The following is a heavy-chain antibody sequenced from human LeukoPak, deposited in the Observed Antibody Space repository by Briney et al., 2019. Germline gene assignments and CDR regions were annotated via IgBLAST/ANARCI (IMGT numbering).Heavy chain of an antibody. D-gene: IGHD5-18*01. J-gene: IGHJ6*03. CDR2: IIPIFGTA. V-gene: IGHV1-69*06. Sequence: GASVKVSCKASGDTFSSYAISWVRQAPGQGLEWMGGIIPIFGTANYAQKFQGRVTITADKSTSTAYMELSSLRSEDTAVYYCARDGTLPQDVDTAMVWSAYYYYMDVWGKGTTVTVSS. CDR3: ARDGTLPQDVDTAMVWSAYYYYMDV. CDR1: GDTFSSYA.